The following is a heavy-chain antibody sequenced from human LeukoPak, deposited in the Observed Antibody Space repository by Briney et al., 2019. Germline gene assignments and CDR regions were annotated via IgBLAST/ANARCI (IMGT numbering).Heavy chain of an antibody. CDR3: AKDKGSSGIDAFDI. D-gene: IGHD6-19*01. CDR1: GFTFDDYA. CDR2: ISWNSGSI. J-gene: IGHJ3*02. V-gene: IGHV3-9*01. Sequence: GRSLRLSCAASGFTFDDYAMHWVRQAPGKGLEWVLGISWNSGSIGYADSVKGRFTISRDNAKNSLYLQMNSLRAEDTALYYCAKDKGSSGIDAFDIWGQGTMVTVSS.